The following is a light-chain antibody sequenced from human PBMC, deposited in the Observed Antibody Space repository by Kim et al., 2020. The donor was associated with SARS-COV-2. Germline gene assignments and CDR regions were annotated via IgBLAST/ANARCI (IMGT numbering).Light chain of an antibody. CDR1: NSNIGNNY. J-gene: IGLJ3*02. V-gene: IGLV1-47*01. CDR2: RNN. Sequence: GQRVSISCSVSNSNIGNNYVYWYQHLPGTAPTLLIYRNNQRRAGVADRFSGSKSGTSASLAISGLRSEDEAEYYCALRDVSLNGPVFGGGTKVTVL. CDR3: ALRDVSLNGPV.